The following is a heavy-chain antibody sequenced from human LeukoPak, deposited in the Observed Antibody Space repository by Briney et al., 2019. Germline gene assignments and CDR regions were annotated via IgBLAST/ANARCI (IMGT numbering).Heavy chain of an antibody. CDR2: IYYSGST. J-gene: IGHJ4*02. CDR1: GGSINSNNYY. Sequence: PSETLSLTCTVSGGSINSNNYYWGWIRQPPGKGLEWIGSIYYSGSTYYTPSLKSRVTISVDTSKNQFSLKLSSVTAADTAVYYCASGAISGGSYGNWGQGTLVTVSS. CDR3: ASGAISGGSYGN. V-gene: IGHV4-39*01. D-gene: IGHD1-26*01.